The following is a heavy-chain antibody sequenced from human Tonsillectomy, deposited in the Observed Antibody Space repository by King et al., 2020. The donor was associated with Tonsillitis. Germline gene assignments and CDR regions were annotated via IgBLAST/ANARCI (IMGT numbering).Heavy chain of an antibody. CDR1: GFTFSSYA. Sequence: VQLVESGGGVVQPGRSLRLSCAASGFTFSSYAMHWVRQAPGKGLEWVAVISYDGSNKYYADSVKGRFTISRDNSKNTLYLQMNSLRAEDTAVYYCARACMVRGLDEYFQHWGQGTLVTVSS. CDR2: ISYDGSNK. J-gene: IGHJ1*01. V-gene: IGHV3-30-3*01. D-gene: IGHD3-10*01. CDR3: ARACMVRGLDEYFQH.